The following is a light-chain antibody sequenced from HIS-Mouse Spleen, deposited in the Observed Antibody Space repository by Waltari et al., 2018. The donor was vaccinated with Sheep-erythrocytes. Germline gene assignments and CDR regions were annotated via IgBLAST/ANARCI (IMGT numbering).Light chain of an antibody. J-gene: IGKJ5*01. CDR1: QSISSY. CDR3: QQANSFPIT. CDR2: AAS. V-gene: IGKV1-39*01. Sequence: DIQMTQSPSSLSASVGDRVTITCRASQSISSYLNWYQQKPGKAPKLLIYAASSLQSGVPSRFSGSGSGTDFTLTISSLQPEDFATYYCQQANSFPITFGLGTRLEIK.